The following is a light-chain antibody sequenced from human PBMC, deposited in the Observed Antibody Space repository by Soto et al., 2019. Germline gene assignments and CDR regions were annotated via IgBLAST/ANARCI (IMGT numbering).Light chain of an antibody. CDR2: SNN. J-gene: IGLJ2*01. CDR3: AAWDDSLTVV. V-gene: IGLV1-44*01. Sequence: QSVLTQPPSASGTPGQRVTISCSGSSSNIESNTVNWYRQLPGAAPKLLIHSNNQRHSGVPDRFSGSKSGTSASLAISGLQSEDEADYYCAAWDDSLTVVFGGGTKLTVL. CDR1: SSNIESNT.